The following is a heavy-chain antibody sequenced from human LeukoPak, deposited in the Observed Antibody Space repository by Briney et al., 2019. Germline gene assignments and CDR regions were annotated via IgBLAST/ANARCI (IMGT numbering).Heavy chain of an antibody. Sequence: SETLSLTCAVYGGSFSGYYWSWIRQPPGKGLEWIGEINHSGSTNYNPSLKSRVTISVDTSKNQFSLKLSSVTAADTAVYYCAKIAAAPPRTWGQGTMVTVSS. CDR3: AKIAAAPPRT. J-gene: IGHJ5*02. CDR2: INHSGST. V-gene: IGHV4-34*01. CDR1: GGSFSGYY. D-gene: IGHD6-13*01.